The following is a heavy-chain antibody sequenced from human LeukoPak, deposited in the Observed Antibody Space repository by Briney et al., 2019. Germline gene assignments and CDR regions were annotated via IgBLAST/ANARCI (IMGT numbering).Heavy chain of an antibody. CDR3: ARVEGYYYDSSGQGY. D-gene: IGHD3-22*01. CDR1: GFTFSSYS. Sequence: GGSLRLSCAASGFTFSSYSMNWVRQAPGKGLEWVANIKQDGSEKYYVDSVEGRFTISRDNAKNSLYLQMNSLRAEDTAVYYCARVEGYYYDSSGQGYWGQGTLVTVSS. V-gene: IGHV3-7*01. CDR2: IKQDGSEK. J-gene: IGHJ4*02.